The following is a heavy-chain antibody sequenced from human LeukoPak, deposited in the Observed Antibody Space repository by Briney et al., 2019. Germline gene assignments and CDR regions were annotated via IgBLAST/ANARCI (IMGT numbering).Heavy chain of an antibody. Sequence: GGSLRLSCAASGFTFSSYSMNWVRQAPGKGLEWVSSISSSSSYIYYAVSVKGRFTISRDNAKNSLYLQMNSLRAEDTAVYYCARDRYGDYLDWGQGTLVSVSS. CDR1: GFTFSSYS. CDR2: ISSSSSYI. V-gene: IGHV3-21*01. D-gene: IGHD4-17*01. CDR3: ARDRYGDYLD. J-gene: IGHJ4*02.